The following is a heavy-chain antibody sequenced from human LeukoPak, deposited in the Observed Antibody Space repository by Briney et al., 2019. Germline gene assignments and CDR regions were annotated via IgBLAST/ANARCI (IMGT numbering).Heavy chain of an antibody. V-gene: IGHV3-23*01. CDR3: AKDASRVDYYGSGSPGWYFDY. CDR2: ISGSGGST. CDR1: GFTFSSYA. Sequence: PGGSLRLSCAASGFTFSSYAMSWVRQAPGKGLEWVSAISGSGGSTYYADSVKGRFTISRDNSKNTLYLQMNSLRAEDTAVYYCAKDASRVDYYGSGSPGWYFDYWGQGTLVTVSS. D-gene: IGHD3-10*01. J-gene: IGHJ4*02.